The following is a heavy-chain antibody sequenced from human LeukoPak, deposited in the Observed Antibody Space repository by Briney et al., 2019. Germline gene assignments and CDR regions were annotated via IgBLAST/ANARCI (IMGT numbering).Heavy chain of an antibody. Sequence: PGGSLRLSCAASGFTFSSYALHWVRQAPGKGLEWVALISHDGSDKYYADSVKGRFTISRDNSQNTLYLQMNSLQPDDTAVYYCAKERVRGVSYFDFWGQGSLVIVSS. CDR2: ISHDGSDK. V-gene: IGHV3-30*04. J-gene: IGHJ4*02. CDR1: GFTFSSYA. D-gene: IGHD3-10*01. CDR3: AKERVRGVSYFDF.